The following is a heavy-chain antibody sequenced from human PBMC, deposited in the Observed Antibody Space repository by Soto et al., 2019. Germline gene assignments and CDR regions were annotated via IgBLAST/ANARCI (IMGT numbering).Heavy chain of an antibody. CDR3: ASRYYYGSGSYYKERKTTERDYYYYGMDV. V-gene: IGHV4-39*01. J-gene: IGHJ6*02. Sequence: SETLSLTCTVSGGSISSSSYYWGWIRQPPGKGLEWIGSIYYSGSTYYNPSLKSRVTISVDTSKNQFSLKLSSVTAADTAVYYCASRYYYGSGSYYKERKTTERDYYYYGMDVWGQGTTVTVSS. D-gene: IGHD3-10*01. CDR1: GGSISSSSYY. CDR2: IYYSGST.